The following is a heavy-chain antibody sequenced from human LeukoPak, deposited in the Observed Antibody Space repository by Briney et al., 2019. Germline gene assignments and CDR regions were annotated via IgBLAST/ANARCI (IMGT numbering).Heavy chain of an antibody. CDR3: AREAGVRRSSSGWHHHHIDY. D-gene: IGHD6-19*01. Sequence: ASVKVSCKASGGTFSSYAISWVRQAPGQGLEWMGWISAYNGNTNYAQKLQGRVTMTTDTPTSTAYMELRSLRSDDTAVYYCAREAGVRRSSSGWHHHHIDYWGQGTLVTVSS. V-gene: IGHV1-18*01. CDR2: ISAYNGNT. J-gene: IGHJ4*02. CDR1: GGTFSSYA.